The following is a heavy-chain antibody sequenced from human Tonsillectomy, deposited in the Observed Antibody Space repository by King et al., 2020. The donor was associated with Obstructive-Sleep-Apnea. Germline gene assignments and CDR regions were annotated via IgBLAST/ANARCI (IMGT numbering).Heavy chain of an antibody. Sequence: QLQESGPGLVKPSETLSLTCTVSGASISSYYWSWIRQPPGKGLECIGYIYYSGSTNYNPSLRGRVTISVDTSKNKFSLKLSSVTAADTAVYYCARGYYDILTGFYKRTYYFDYWGQGTLVTVSS. J-gene: IGHJ4*02. V-gene: IGHV4-59*01. CDR3: ARGYYDILTGFYKRTYYFDY. CDR2: IYYSGST. D-gene: IGHD3-9*01. CDR1: GASISSYY.